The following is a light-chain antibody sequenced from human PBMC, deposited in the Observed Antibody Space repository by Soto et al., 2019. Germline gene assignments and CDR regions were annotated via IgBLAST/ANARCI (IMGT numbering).Light chain of an antibody. CDR1: SSNIGAGYD. J-gene: IGLJ1*01. CDR3: QYYDSSLSGSV. V-gene: IGLV1-40*01. CDR2: GNS. Sequence: QSALAHPASVSAAPGQRFTISCTESSSNIGAGYDVHWYQQLPGTAPKLLIYGNSNRPSGVPDRFSGSKSGTSASLAITGLQPEDEADYYCQYYDSSLSGSVFGTGTKVTAL.